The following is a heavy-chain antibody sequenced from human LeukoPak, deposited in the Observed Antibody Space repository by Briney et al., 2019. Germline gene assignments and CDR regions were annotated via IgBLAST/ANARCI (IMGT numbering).Heavy chain of an antibody. CDR3: ARVRYCSSTTCRGAFDI. CDR2: TRYKANSYTT. D-gene: IGHD2-2*01. V-gene: IGHV3-72*01. Sequence: GGSLRLSCAASGFTFSDHYMDWVRQAPGKGLEWVGRTRYKANSYTTEYAASVKGRFTISRADSENSLYLQMNSLKTEDTAVYYCARVRYCSSTTCRGAFDIWGQGTMVTVSS. J-gene: IGHJ3*02. CDR1: GFTFSDHY.